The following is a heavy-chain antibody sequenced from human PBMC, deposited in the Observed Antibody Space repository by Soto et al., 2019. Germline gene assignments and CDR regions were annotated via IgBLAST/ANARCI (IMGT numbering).Heavy chain of an antibody. V-gene: IGHV1-18*01. CDR1: GYTFTSYG. J-gene: IGHJ4*02. D-gene: IGHD2-2*01. CDR3: ARDLGYLEGYQLLYYFDY. CDR2: ISAYNGNT. Sequence: GASVKVSCKASGYTFTSYGISWVRQAPGQGLEWMGWISAYNGNTNYAQKLQGRVTMTTDTPTSTAYMELRSLRSDDTAVYYCARDLGYLEGYQLLYYFDYWGQGTLVTVSS.